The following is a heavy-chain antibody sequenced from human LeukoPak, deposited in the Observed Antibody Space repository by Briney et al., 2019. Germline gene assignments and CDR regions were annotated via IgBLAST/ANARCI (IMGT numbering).Heavy chain of an antibody. CDR2: ISSRGSYI. J-gene: IGHJ4*01. CDR3: ARGAAGGDFDY. D-gene: IGHD6-13*01. V-gene: IGHV3-48*03. CDR1: GFTFSTYE. Sequence: HGGSLRLSCAASGFTFSTYEMDWVRQAPEKELEWVSYISSRGSYIYYADSVKGRFTISRDNAKNSLYLQMSSLRVEDTAVYYCARGAAGGDFDYWGQGTLVTVTS.